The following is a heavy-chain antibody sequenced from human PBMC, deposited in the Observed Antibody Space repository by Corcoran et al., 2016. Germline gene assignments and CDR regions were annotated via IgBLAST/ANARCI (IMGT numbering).Heavy chain of an antibody. CDR1: GFAFDTYW. V-gene: IGHV3-7*01. CDR2: IKGGENEK. J-gene: IGHJ4*02. D-gene: IGHD6-13*01. CDR3: GRSSWNDY. Sequence: EVQLVESGGGLVQPGGSLRLSCAASGFAFDTYWMNWVRQAPGKGLEWVANIKGGENEKYYVDSVKGRLTISRDNGKNLVYLQMNSPRAEDTAVYDCGRSSWNDYWGQGTLVTVSS.